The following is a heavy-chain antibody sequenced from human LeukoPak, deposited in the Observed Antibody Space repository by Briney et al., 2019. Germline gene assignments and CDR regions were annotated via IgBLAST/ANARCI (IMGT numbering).Heavy chain of an antibody. CDR3: ARNKEYQLPGD. J-gene: IGHJ4*02. D-gene: IGHD2-2*01. Sequence: SETLSLTCTVSGGSISSYYWSWIRQPPGTGLEWIGCIYYTGTTNYNPSLKSRVTISVDTSKNQFSLKLSSVTAADTAVYYCARNKEYQLPGDWGQGTLVTVSS. CDR1: GGSISSYY. V-gene: IGHV4-59*01. CDR2: IYYTGTT.